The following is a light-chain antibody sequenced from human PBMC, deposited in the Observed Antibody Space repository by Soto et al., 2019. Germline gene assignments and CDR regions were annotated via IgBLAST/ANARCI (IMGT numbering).Light chain of an antibody. Sequence: DVVMTQSPLSLPVTLGQPASISRRSSQSLVYSDGNTYLNWFHQRPGQSPRRLIYKVSNRDSGVPDRFSGSGAGTDFTLKISRVEAEDVGVYYCMQGTYWPRLTFGGGTKVEIK. CDR1: QSLVYSDGNTY. CDR3: MQGTYWPRLT. J-gene: IGKJ4*01. CDR2: KVS. V-gene: IGKV2-30*01.